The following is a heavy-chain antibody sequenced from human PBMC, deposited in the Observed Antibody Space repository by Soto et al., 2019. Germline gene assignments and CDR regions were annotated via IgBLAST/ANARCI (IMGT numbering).Heavy chain of an antibody. Sequence: SETLSLTCSVSGASISTHSWSWIRLPAGKGLEWIGHVSHIGSADYSPSLKSRVTMSVDTSKNQFSLKLSSVSAADTAVYYCARYYWSLRYFDCWGRGTLVTVSS. J-gene: IGHJ4*02. CDR2: VSHIGSA. CDR1: GASISTHS. V-gene: IGHV4-4*07. CDR3: ARYYWSLRYFDC. D-gene: IGHD3-10*01.